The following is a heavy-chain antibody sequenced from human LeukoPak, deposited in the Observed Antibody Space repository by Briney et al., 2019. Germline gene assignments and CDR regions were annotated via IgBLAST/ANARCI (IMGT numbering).Heavy chain of an antibody. CDR1: GFTFSSYA. CDR2: ISGSGGST. J-gene: IGHJ4*02. CDR3: AKDHYSSGWPYYFDY. Sequence: GGSLRLSCAASGFTFSSYAMSWVRQAPGKGLEWVSAISGSGGSTYYADSVKGRFTISRDNSKNTLYLQMNSLRAEDTAVYYCAKDHYSSGWPYYFDYWAREPWSPSPQ. V-gene: IGHV3-23*01. D-gene: IGHD6-19*01.